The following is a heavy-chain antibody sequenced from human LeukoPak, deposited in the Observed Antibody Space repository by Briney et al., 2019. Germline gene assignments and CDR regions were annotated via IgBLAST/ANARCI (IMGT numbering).Heavy chain of an antibody. CDR1: GYTLSDLS. CDR2: FDPGDGET. Sequence: ASVTVSFKVSGYTLSDLSMHWVRQAPGKGGEWMGGFDPGDGETIYTQKFQGRVTMTEDTSTDTAYMELSSLRSEDTAVYYCAAGGVYDLFDYWGQGTLVTVSS. J-gene: IGHJ4*02. CDR3: AAGGVYDLFDY. D-gene: IGHD5/OR15-5a*01. V-gene: IGHV1-24*01.